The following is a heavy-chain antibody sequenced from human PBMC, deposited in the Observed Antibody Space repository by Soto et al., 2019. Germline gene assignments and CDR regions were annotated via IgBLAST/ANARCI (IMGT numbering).Heavy chain of an antibody. CDR2: IYYSGST. V-gene: IGHV4-31*03. Sequence: QVQLQESGPGLVKPSQTLSLTCTVSGGSISSGGYYWSWIRQHPGKGLEWIGYIYYSGSTYYNPSLKSRVTISVDTSKNQFSLKLSSVTAADTAVYYCARGVYYDSSGRHWYFDLWGRGTLVTVSS. J-gene: IGHJ2*01. CDR3: ARGVYYDSSGRHWYFDL. D-gene: IGHD3-22*01. CDR1: GGSISSGGYY.